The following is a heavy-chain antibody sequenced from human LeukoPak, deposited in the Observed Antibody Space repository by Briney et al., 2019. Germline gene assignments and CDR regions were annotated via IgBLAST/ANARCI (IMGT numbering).Heavy chain of an antibody. CDR2: IWSDGTNR. Sequence: GGSLRLSCAASGFIFSHYGMHWVRQAPGKGLEWVAVIWSDGTNRYYADSVKGRFSINRDDSQKRVFLQMNSLRAEDTAVYYCARDAQRGFDYSNSLQYWGQGALVTVSP. D-gene: IGHD4-11*01. V-gene: IGHV3-33*01. CDR1: GFIFSHYG. J-gene: IGHJ4*02. CDR3: ARDAQRGFDYSNSLQY.